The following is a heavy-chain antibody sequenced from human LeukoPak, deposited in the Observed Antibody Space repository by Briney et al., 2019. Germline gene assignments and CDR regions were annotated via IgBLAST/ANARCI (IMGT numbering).Heavy chain of an antibody. D-gene: IGHD3-10*01. CDR3: ARNKYYYGSGNYGVPNWFDP. Sequence: SETLSLTCTVSGGSISSYYWSWIRQPPGKGLEWIGYIYYSGSTNYNPSLKSRVTISVDTSKNQFSLKLNSVTAADTAVYYCARNKYYYGSGNYGVPNWFDPWGQGTLVTVSS. CDR2: IYYSGST. J-gene: IGHJ5*02. V-gene: IGHV4-59*08. CDR1: GGSISSYY.